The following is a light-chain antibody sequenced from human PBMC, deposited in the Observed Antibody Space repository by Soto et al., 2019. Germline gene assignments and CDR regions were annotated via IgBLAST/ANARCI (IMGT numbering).Light chain of an antibody. Sequence: EIVLTQSPGTLSLSPGQRATLSCRASQNFTSSYLAWYQQKPGQAPRLLIYAASSRATGIPDRFSGSGSGTDFTLTISRLEPEDFAVYYGHQSGTAPITFGQGTRLDIK. CDR1: QNFTSSY. CDR2: AAS. J-gene: IGKJ5*01. CDR3: HQSGTAPIT. V-gene: IGKV3-20*01.